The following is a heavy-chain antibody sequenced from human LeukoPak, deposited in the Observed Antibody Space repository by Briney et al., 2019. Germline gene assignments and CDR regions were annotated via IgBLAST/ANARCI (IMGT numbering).Heavy chain of an antibody. CDR1: GFTVSSNY. CDR3: ARDPYGDYYGMDV. D-gene: IGHD3-10*01. CDR2: IYSGGST. V-gene: IGHV3-66*01. J-gene: IGHJ6*02. Sequence: PGGSLRLSCAASGFTVSSNYMSWVRQAPGKGLEWVSVIYSGGSTYYADSVKGRFTISRDNSKNTLYLQMNSLRAEDTAVYYCARDPYGDYYGMDVWGRGTTVTVSS.